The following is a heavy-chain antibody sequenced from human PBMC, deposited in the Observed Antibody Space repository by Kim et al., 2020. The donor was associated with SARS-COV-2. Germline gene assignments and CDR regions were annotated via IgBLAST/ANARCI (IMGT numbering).Heavy chain of an antibody. Sequence: GGSLRLSCAASGFIFSDYYIDWVRQAPGKGLEWIGRARNKVGGYTPEYAASVKGRFTISRDDSQNSVFLQMNSLKTEDTAVYYCARAEYCSNTKCPNDAFDIWGQGTAVAVSS. D-gene: IGHD2-2*01. J-gene: IGHJ3*02. V-gene: IGHV3-72*01. CDR1: GFIFSDYY. CDR3: ARAEYCSNTKCPNDAFDI. CDR2: ARNKVGGYTP.